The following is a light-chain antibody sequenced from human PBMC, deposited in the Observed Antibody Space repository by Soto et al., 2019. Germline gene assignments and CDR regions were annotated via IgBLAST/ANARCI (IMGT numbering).Light chain of an antibody. Sequence: EIVLTQSPGTLSLSPGERATLSCRASQTFGSSFLAWYQQKPGQAPRLLIYSASNRATGIPDRFIASGSGTDFTLTISRLEPEDFAVYYCHHYGASPFTFGPGTKVDIK. J-gene: IGKJ3*01. CDR2: SAS. V-gene: IGKV3-20*01. CDR1: QTFGSSF. CDR3: HHYGASPFT.